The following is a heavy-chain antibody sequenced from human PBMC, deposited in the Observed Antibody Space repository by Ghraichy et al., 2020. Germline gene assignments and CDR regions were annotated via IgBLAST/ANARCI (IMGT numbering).Heavy chain of an antibody. Sequence: GGSLRLSCAASGFTFSSYAMSWVRQAPGKGLEWVSAISGSGGSTYYADSVKGRFTISRDNSKNTLYLQMNSLRAEDTAVYWAVAGTGDWYFDLWGRGTLVTVSS. V-gene: IGHV3-23*01. CDR3: VAGTGDWYFDL. CDR2: ISGSGGST. CDR1: GFTFSSYA. D-gene: IGHD6-19*01. J-gene: IGHJ2*01.